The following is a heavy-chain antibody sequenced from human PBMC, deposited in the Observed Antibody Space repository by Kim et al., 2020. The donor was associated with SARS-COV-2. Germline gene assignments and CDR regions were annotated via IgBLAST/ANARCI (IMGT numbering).Heavy chain of an antibody. J-gene: IGHJ4*02. V-gene: IGHV5-51*01. CDR3: AGHGQYSGSYYFDY. D-gene: IGHD1-26*01. Sequence: SPSFQGQVTISADKSISTAYLQWSSLKASDTAMYYCAGHGQYSGSYYFDYWGQGTLVTVSS.